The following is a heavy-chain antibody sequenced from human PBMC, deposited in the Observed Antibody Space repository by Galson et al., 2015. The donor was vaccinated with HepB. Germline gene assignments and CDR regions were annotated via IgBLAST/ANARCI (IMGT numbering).Heavy chain of an antibody. CDR2: ISYAGSNK. J-gene: IGHJ4*02. CDR1: GFTFSSYG. CDR3: AKDGSSGYYYSDY. V-gene: IGHV3-30*18. D-gene: IGHD3-22*01. Sequence: SLRLSCAASGFTFSSYGMHWVRQAPGKGLEWVAVISYAGSNKYYADSVKGRFTISRDNSKNTLYLQMNSLRAEDTAVYYCAKDGSSGYYYSDYWGQGTLVTVSS.